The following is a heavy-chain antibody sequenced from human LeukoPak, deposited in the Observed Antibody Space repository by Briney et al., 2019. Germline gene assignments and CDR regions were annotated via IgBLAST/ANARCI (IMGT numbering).Heavy chain of an antibody. D-gene: IGHD4-17*01. V-gene: IGHV4-59*08. CDR1: GFTFSSYA. CDR2: IYYSGST. J-gene: IGHJ6*02. CDR3: ARHGYGYGDYVNYYGMDV. Sequence: GSLRLSCAASGFTFSSYAMSWVRQAPGKGLEWIGYIYYSGSTNYNPSLKSRVTISVDTSKNQFSLKLSSVTAADTAVYYCARHGYGYGDYVNYYGMDVWGQGTTVTVSS.